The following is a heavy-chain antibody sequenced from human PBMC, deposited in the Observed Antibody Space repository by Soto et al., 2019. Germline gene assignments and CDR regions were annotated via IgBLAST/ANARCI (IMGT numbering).Heavy chain of an antibody. CDR3: ARQQTLWGFYSYYYMDV. D-gene: IGHD1-26*01. Sequence: SETLSLTCTVSGGSISSSSYYWGWIRQPPGKGLEWIGTIHYSGSTYYNPSLKSRVTISADTSKNQFSLKLSSVTAADTAVYYCARQQTLWGFYSYYYMDVWSKGTTVTGSS. CDR1: GGSISSSSYY. J-gene: IGHJ6*03. CDR2: IHYSGST. V-gene: IGHV4-39*01.